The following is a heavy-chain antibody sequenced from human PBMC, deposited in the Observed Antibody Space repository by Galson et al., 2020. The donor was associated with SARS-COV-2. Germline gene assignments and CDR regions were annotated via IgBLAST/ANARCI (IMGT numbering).Heavy chain of an antibody. CDR1: GGSFSGYY. V-gene: IGHV4-34*01. D-gene: IGHD2-21*02. Sequence: SETLSLTCAVYGGSFSGYYWRWLRQPPGKGLEWIGEINSSGSTNYHPSLKRRVTISVDTSKHHLSLTRSSVTAADTAVYYCAREENFLLVVTAARLCYVGDWGRGTLSIVAS. J-gene: IGHJ4*02. CDR3: AREENFLLVVTAARLCYVGD. CDR2: INSSGST.